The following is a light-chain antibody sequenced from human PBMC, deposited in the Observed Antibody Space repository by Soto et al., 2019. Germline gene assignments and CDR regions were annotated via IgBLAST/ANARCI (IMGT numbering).Light chain of an antibody. Sequence: SYVLTQPPSESVAPGQTARITCGGNNIGSKSVHWYQQKAGQAPVLVVYDDSDRPSGIPERFSGSNSGSTATLTISRVEAGDEADYYCQVWDSSSDRLVFGGGTNVTVL. V-gene: IGLV3-21*02. J-gene: IGLJ2*01. CDR1: NIGSKS. CDR2: DDS. CDR3: QVWDSSSDRLV.